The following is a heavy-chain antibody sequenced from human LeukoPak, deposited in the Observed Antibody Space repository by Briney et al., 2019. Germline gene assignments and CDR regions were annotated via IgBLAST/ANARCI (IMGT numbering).Heavy chain of an antibody. J-gene: IGHJ4*02. CDR2: ISWNSGSR. CDR1: GFTVDDYA. Sequence: GGSLRLSCAASGFTVDDYAMRWVRPAPGKGLEWVSGISWNSGSRGYADSVKGRFTISRDNAKNSLYLQMNSLRAEDTALYYCAKGDPIAVAGMFDYWGQGTLVTVSS. V-gene: IGHV3-9*01. CDR3: AKGDPIAVAGMFDY. D-gene: IGHD6-19*01.